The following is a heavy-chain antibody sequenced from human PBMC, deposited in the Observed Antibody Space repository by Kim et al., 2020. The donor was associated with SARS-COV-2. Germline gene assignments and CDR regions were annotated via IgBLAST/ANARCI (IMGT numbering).Heavy chain of an antibody. J-gene: IGHJ4*02. CDR1: GGSISSSSYY. CDR2: IYYSGST. V-gene: IGHV4-39*01. D-gene: IGHD2-21*02. Sequence: SETLSLTCTVSGGSISSSSYYWGWIRQPPGKGLEWIGSIYYSGSTYYNPSLKSRVTISVDTSKNQFSLKLSSVTAADTAVYYCARHEHIVVVTAIRPYFDYWGQGTLVTVSS. CDR3: ARHEHIVVVTAIRPYFDY.